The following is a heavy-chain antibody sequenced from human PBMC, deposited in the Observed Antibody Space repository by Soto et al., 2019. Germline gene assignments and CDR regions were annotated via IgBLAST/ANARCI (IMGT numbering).Heavy chain of an antibody. V-gene: IGHV1-46*03. CDR1: GYTFTSYY. J-gene: IGHJ3*02. D-gene: IGHD6-19*01. CDR3: ARGSRAVAARGDDAFDI. Sequence: ASVTVSCKASGYTFTSYYMHWVRQAPGQGLEWMGIINPSGGSTSYAQKFQGRVTMTRDTSTSTVYMELSSLRSEDTAVYYCARGSRAVAARGDDAFDIWGQGTMVTV. CDR2: INPSGGST.